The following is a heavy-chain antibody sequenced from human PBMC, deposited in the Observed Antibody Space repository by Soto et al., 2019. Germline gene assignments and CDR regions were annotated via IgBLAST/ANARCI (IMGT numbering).Heavy chain of an antibody. Sequence: PGEALKISGKGSGYSFTSYWISWVRQMPGKGLEWMGRIDPRDSDTNCSPSFQGHVTISADTSISTAYLQWSSLKDSDTAMYYCARQDIVVVPSPYYYYGMDVWGRGTTVTVSS. J-gene: IGHJ6*02. CDR3: ARQDIVVVPSPYYYYGMDV. CDR1: GYSFTSYW. D-gene: IGHD2-2*01. CDR2: IDPRDSDT. V-gene: IGHV5-10-1*01.